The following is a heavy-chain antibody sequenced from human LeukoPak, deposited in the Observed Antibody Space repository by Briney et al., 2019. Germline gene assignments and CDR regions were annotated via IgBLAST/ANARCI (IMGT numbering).Heavy chain of an antibody. J-gene: IGHJ4*02. CDR3: ARTATVVTYYYDSSGYYFDY. CDR2: IYYSGST. D-gene: IGHD3-22*01. V-gene: IGHV4-59*08. CDR1: GGSFSGYY. Sequence: SETLSLTCAVYGGSFSGYYWSWIRQPPGKGLEWIGYIYYSGSTNYNPSLKSRVTISVDTSKNQFSLKLSSVTAADTAVYYCARTATVVTYYYDSSGYYFDYWGQGTLVTVSS.